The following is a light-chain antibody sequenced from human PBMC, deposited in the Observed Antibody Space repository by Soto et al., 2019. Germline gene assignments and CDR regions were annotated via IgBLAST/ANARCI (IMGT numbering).Light chain of an antibody. CDR2: QDS. CDR1: ELGDKY. J-gene: IGLJ3*02. V-gene: IGLV3-1*01. Sequence: SYELTQPPSVSVSPGQTASITCSGDELGDKYAYWYQQKPGQSPVLVIYQDSKRPSGIPERFSGSNSGNTATLTISGTQAMDEADYYCQAWDSSTAVFGGGTKLTVL. CDR3: QAWDSSTAV.